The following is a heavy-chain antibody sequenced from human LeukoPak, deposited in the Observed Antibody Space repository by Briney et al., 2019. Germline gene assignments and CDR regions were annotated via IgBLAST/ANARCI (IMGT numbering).Heavy chain of an antibody. CDR1: GYTFTTYF. D-gene: IGHD3-10*01. CDR3: ARDRSGAYSP. CDR2: IKPSGSST. Sequence: GASVKVSCKASGYTFTTYFIHWVRQVPGQGLEWMGIIKPSGSSTTYAQKFQGRVTMTRDTSTSTVYMELSSLRSEDTAVYYCARDRSGAYSPWGQGTLVIVSS. J-gene: IGHJ5*02. V-gene: IGHV1-46*01.